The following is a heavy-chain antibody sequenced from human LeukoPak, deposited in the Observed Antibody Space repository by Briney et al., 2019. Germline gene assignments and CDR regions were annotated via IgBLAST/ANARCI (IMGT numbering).Heavy chain of an antibody. V-gene: IGHV1-69*13. CDR1: GGTFSSYA. CDR3: ARDLGGEFNWFDP. D-gene: IGHD3-3*01. J-gene: IGHJ5*02. Sequence: AASVTVSCKASGGTFSSYAISWVRQAPGQGLEWMGGIIPIFGTANYAQKFQGRVTITADESTSTAYMELSSLRSEDTAVYYCARDLGGEFNWFDPWGQGTLVTVSS. CDR2: IIPIFGTA.